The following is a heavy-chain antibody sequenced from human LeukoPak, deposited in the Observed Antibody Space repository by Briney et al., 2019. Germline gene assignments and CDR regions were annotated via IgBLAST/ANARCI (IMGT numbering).Heavy chain of an antibody. Sequence: RASVKVSCKASGYTFTGYYMHWVRQAPGQGLEWMGWINPNSGGTNYAQKFQGRVTMTRDTSISTAYMELSRLRSDDTAVYYCARVAWHSDRGYYYYYMDVWGKGTTVTVSS. CDR2: INPNSGGT. CDR1: GYTFTGYY. J-gene: IGHJ6*03. V-gene: IGHV1-2*02. CDR3: ARVAWHSDRGYYYYYMDV. D-gene: IGHD5-18*01.